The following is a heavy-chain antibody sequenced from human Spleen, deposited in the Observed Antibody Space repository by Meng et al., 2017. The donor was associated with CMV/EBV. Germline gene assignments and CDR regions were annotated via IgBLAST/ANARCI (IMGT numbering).Heavy chain of an antibody. Sequence: SETLSLTCAVSGGSFTSNMWWTWIRQPPGKGLEWIGSIYYSGSTYYNPSLKSRVTISVDTSKNHFSLKLTSVTAADTAVYYCARRRKQGGFDPWGQGTLVTVSS. J-gene: IGHJ5*02. CDR2: IYYSGST. V-gene: IGHV4-39*02. CDR1: GGSFTSNMW. CDR3: ARRRKQGGFDP.